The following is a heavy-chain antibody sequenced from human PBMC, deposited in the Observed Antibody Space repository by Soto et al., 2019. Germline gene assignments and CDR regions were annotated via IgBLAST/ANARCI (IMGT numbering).Heavy chain of an antibody. CDR1: GFTFSDYY. Sequence: PGGSLRLSCAASGFTFSDYYMSWIRQAPGKGLEWVSYISSSGSTIYYADSVKGRFTISRDNAKNSLYLQMNSLRAEDTAVYYCARDVNIAAGGSYYLFPAYYGMDVWGQGTTVTVSS. J-gene: IGHJ6*02. V-gene: IGHV3-11*01. CDR3: ARDVNIAAGGSYYLFPAYYGMDV. CDR2: ISSSGSTI. D-gene: IGHD1-26*01.